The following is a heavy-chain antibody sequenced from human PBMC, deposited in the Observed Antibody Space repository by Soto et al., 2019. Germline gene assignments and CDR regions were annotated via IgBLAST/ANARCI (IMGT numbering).Heavy chain of an antibody. Sequence: SETLSLTCTVSGGSISSSSYYWGWIRQPPGKGLEWIGSIYYSGSTYYNPSLKSRVTISVDTSKNQFSLKLSSVTAADTAVYYCARPHGGNWFDPWGQGTLVTVSS. V-gene: IGHV4-39*01. CDR1: GGSISSSSYY. CDR3: ARPHGGNWFDP. D-gene: IGHD3-16*01. J-gene: IGHJ5*02. CDR2: IYYSGST.